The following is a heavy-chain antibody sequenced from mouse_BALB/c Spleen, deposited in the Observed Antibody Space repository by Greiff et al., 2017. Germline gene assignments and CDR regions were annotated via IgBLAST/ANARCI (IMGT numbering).Heavy chain of an antibody. V-gene: IGHV5-17*02. CDR3: ARYGYGYFDV. CDR2: ISSGSSTI. CDR1: GFTFSSFG. D-gene: IGHD1-1*01. J-gene: IGHJ1*01. Sequence: EVQLVESGGGLVQPGGSRKLSCAASGFTFSSFGMHWVRQAPEKGLEWVAYISSGSSTIYYADTVKGRFTISRDNPKNTLFLQMTSLRSEDTAMYYCARYGYGYFDVWGAGTTVTVSS.